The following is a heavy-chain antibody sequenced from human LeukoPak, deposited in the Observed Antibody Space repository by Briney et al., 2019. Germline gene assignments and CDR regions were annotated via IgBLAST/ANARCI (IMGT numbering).Heavy chain of an antibody. Sequence: SETLPLTCSVSGDPISSDYWSWIRQPPGKGLEWIGYIYRIGNTDYNPSLKSRVTISLDTSKNQLSLNLTSVPAADTAVYYCAGRGQRYFRDWGQGTLVTVSS. J-gene: IGHJ1*01. CDR2: IYRIGNT. CDR1: GDPISSDY. CDR3: AGRGQRYFRD. D-gene: IGHD3-9*01. V-gene: IGHV4-4*08.